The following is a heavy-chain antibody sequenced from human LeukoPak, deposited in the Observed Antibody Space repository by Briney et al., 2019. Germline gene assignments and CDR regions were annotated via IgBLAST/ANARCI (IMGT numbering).Heavy chain of an antibody. J-gene: IGHJ4*02. V-gene: IGHV3-13*01. CDR2: IGVTGDT. CDR3: ARGNPNSGTLDY. Sequence: GESLKISCAASGFTFSSYDMHWVRQATGKGLEWVSVIGVTGDTYYSGSVKGRFTISRENAKDSLHLQMNSLRAGDTAVYYCARGNPNSGTLDYWGQGILVTVSS. D-gene: IGHD1-26*01. CDR1: GFTFSSYD.